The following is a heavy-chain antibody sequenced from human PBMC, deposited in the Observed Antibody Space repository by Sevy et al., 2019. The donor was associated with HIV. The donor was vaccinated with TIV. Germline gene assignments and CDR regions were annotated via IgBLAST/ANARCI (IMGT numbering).Heavy chain of an antibody. CDR3: AKTTMIVDY. CDR2: IRGSGGST. CDR1: GFTFSSYA. Sequence: GGSLRLSCAASGFTFSSYAMSWVRQAPGKGLEWVSFIRGSGGSTYYADSVKGRFTFSRGNSKNSLYLQINSRRAEDTALYYCAKTTMIVDYWGQGALFTVSS. V-gene: IGHV3-23*01. D-gene: IGHD3-22*01. J-gene: IGHJ4*02.